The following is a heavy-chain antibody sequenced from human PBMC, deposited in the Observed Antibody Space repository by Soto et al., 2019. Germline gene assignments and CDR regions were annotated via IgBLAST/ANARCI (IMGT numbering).Heavy chain of an antibody. CDR1: GGSFSGYY. J-gene: IGHJ4*02. CDR2: INHSGST. Sequence: QVQLQQWGAGLLKPSETLSLTCAVYGGSFSGYYWSWIRQPPGKGLEWIGEINHSGSTNYNPSLKSRVTISVDTSKHQFSLKLSSVTAADTAVYYCARGGSLIEMGRFDYWGQGTLVTVSS. D-gene: IGHD3-16*01. CDR3: ARGGSLIEMGRFDY. V-gene: IGHV4-34*01.